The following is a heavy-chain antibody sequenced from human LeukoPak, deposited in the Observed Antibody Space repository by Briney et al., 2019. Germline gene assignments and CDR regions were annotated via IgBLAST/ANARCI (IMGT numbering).Heavy chain of an antibody. CDR2: INPNSGGT. D-gene: IGHD1-26*01. CDR1: GYTYTGYY. CDR3: ARDAGGNDY. Sequence: ASVKVSFKASGYTYTGYYMHWVRQAPGQGLEWMGWINPNSGGTNYAQKFQGRVTKTRDTSISTTYMELSRLRSDDTAVYYCARDAGGNDYWGQGTLVTVSS. V-gene: IGHV1-2*02. J-gene: IGHJ4*02.